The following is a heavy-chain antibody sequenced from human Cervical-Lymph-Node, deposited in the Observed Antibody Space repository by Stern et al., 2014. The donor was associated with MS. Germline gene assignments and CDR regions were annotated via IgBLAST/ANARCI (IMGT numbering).Heavy chain of an antibody. J-gene: IGHJ4*02. Sequence: QVQLVQSGAEVKKPGSSMKVSCKASGGTFSSDAIGWVRQAPGQGLEWMGGIIPIFETANYAQKFQGRVTITADQSTKTAYLELSSLTSGDTAMYFCASGTRSSWYFAFWGQGTLVTVST. V-gene: IGHV1-69*01. CDR1: GGTFSSDA. CDR3: ASGTRSSWYFAF. CDR2: IIPIFETA. D-gene: IGHD6-13*01.